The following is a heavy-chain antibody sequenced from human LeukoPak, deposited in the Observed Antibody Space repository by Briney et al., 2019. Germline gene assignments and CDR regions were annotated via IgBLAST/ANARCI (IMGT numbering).Heavy chain of an antibody. D-gene: IGHD1-7*01. J-gene: IGHJ5*01. CDR3: IRAITGSTRRFDS. CDR2: SRDKANSYTT. CDR1: GFTFSDHY. V-gene: IGHV3-72*01. Sequence: PGGFLRLSCAASGFTFSDHYMDWVRQAPGKGLEWVGRSRDKANSYTTEYAASVKGRFTISRDDSNNSLYLQMSSLKAEDTAVYYCIRAITGSTRRFDSWGQGTLVTVSS.